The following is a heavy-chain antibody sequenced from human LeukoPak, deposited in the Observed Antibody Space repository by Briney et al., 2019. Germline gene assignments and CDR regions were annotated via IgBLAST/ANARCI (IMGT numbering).Heavy chain of an antibody. CDR3: AGHDSGSYHSDFQY. Sequence: GESLQISCKGSGYSFTSYWIGWVRQMPGKGLEWMGIIYPGDSDTRYSPSFQGQVTISADKSISTAHLQWSSLKASDTAMYYCAGHDSGSYHSDFQYWGQGTLVSVSS. CDR1: GYSFTSYW. CDR2: IYPGDSDT. J-gene: IGHJ1*01. V-gene: IGHV5-51*01. D-gene: IGHD1-26*01.